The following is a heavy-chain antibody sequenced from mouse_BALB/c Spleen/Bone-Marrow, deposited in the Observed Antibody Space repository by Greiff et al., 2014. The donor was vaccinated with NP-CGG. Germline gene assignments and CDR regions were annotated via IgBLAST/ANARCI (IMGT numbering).Heavy chain of an antibody. J-gene: IGHJ2*01. CDR3: ARGNGYHFDY. CDR1: GDSITRSY. Sequence: VQLKESGPSLVKPSQTLSLTCSVTGDSITRSYWNWVRKFPGNKLEYMGYISYSGNAYYNPSLKSRISLTRDTSKNQYYLQLNSVTTEDTATYFCARGNGYHFDYWGQGTTLTVSS. CDR2: ISYSGNA. D-gene: IGHD1-2*01. V-gene: IGHV3-8*02.